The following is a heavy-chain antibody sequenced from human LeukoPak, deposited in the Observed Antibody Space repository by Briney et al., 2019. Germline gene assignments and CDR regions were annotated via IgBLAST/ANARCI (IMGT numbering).Heavy chain of an antibody. CDR3: ARGPGNGDYMEDDAFDI. Sequence: SETLSLTCSVSGGSISSYYWGWIRQPPGKGLEWIGSIYYSGSTYYNPSLKSRVTISVDTSKNQFSLKLSSVTAADTAVYYCARGPGNGDYMEDDAFDIWGQGTMVTVSS. CDR1: GGSISSYY. D-gene: IGHD4-17*01. J-gene: IGHJ3*02. V-gene: IGHV4-39*07. CDR2: IYYSGST.